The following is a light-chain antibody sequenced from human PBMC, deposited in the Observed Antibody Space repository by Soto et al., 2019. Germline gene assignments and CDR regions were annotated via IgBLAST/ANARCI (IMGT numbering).Light chain of an antibody. Sequence: EVVMRPSPATLSVSTGEGATLSCRASQGIGDTLAWYQHKPGQTPRLLIYDTSTRATGVPTRFSGSRSGAEFTLTINSLQSEDFAVYYCQPYNNRPLTFGGGTKVDIK. J-gene: IGKJ4*01. CDR1: QGIGDT. CDR3: QPYNNRPLT. V-gene: IGKV3-15*01. CDR2: DTS.